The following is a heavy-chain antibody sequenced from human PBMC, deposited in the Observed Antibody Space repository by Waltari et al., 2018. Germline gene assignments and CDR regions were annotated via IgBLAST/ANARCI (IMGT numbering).Heavy chain of an antibody. V-gene: IGHV4-39*06. CDR1: AGPITMSNSF. CDR3: VRDRERVALLNWFDP. Sequence: RLQLQESGPGLLKPSETLSLTCTVSAGPITMSNSFWGWIRQPPGKGLEWIGSINHSGNTYYNPSLKNGVTISVDRSKNQFSLKVNSVTAADTAVYYCVRDRERVALLNWFDPWGQGTLVTVSS. J-gene: IGHJ5*02. CDR2: INHSGNT. D-gene: IGHD2-15*01.